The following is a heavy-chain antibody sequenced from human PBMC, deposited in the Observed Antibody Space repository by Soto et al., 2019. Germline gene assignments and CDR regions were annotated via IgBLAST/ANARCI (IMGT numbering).Heavy chain of an antibody. V-gene: IGHV1-18*01. CDR1: GYTFTSYG. CDR2: ISAYNGNT. CDR3: ARDLHPHTPAAFGI. J-gene: IGHJ3*02. Sequence: ASVKVSCKASGYTFTSYGISWVRQAPGQGLEWMGWISAYNGNTNYAQKLQGRVTMTTDTSTSTAYMELRSLRSDDTAVYYCARDLHPHTPAAFGIWGQGTMVTVAS.